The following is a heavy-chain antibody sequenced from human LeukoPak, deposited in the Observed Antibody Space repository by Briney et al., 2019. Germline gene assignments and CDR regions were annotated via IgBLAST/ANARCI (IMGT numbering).Heavy chain of an antibody. Sequence: GGSLRLSCAASGFTFSSYAMSWVRQAPGKGLEWVSALSGSGGSTYYADSVKGRFTISRDNSKNTLYLQMNSLRAEDTAVYYCARDSSPWYYYDRSGSNGFDPWGQGTLVTVSS. V-gene: IGHV3-23*01. CDR2: LSGSGGST. D-gene: IGHD3-22*01. CDR3: ARDSSPWYYYDRSGSNGFDP. CDR1: GFTFSSYA. J-gene: IGHJ5*02.